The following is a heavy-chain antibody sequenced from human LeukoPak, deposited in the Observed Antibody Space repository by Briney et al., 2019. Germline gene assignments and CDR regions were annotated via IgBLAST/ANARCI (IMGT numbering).Heavy chain of an antibody. CDR2: INSDGSRT. CDR3: ARDAPGNTALDY. D-gene: IGHD5-18*01. J-gene: IGHJ4*02. V-gene: IGHV3-74*01. Sequence: GGSLRLSCAASGFTFSSYWMHWVRQAPGKGLVWVSRINSDGSRTSYAGSVKGRFTISRDNAKNTLYLQMSSLRAEDTAIYYCARDAPGNTALDYWGQGTLVTVSS. CDR1: GFTFSSYW.